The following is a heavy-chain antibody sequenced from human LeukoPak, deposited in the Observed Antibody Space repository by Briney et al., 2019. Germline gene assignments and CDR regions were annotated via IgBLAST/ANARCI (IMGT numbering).Heavy chain of an antibody. CDR2: IVPDTGDT. CDR1: GYPFTNYW. D-gene: IGHD3-16*01. CDR3: ATPFTGGGPSY. Sequence: ASVKVSCKASGYPFTNYWLHWVRQTPGQGLEWMGGIVPDTGDTNYAHNFRGRVTMTRDTSISTAYMELNGLRSDDAAVYYCATPFTGGGPSYWGQGTLVTVSS. J-gene: IGHJ4*02. V-gene: IGHV1-2*02.